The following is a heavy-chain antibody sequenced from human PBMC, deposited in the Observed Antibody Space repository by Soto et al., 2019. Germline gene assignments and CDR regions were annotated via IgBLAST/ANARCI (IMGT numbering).Heavy chain of an antibody. D-gene: IGHD3-22*01. J-gene: IGHJ4*02. CDR1: GFTFSIYD. V-gene: IGHV3-13*01. CDR3: VRAYYDNSGYYFLDF. CDR2: IGTAGDT. Sequence: PGGSLRLSCAASGFTFSIYDMHWVRQVTGKGLEWVSAIGTAGDTYYPGSVKGRFIISRENAKNSLFLQMNSLKAGDTAVYYCVRAYYDNSGYYFLDFWGQGTLVTVSS.